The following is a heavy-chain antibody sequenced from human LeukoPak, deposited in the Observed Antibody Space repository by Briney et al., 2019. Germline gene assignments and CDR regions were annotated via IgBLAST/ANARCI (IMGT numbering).Heavy chain of an antibody. Sequence: GGSLRLSCAASGFTFSSYAMSWVRQAPGKGLEWVSAISISGENTYYADSVKGRFTISRDTSRNTLYLQMHSLRAEDAAVYYCARLISTSSSRFSDYWGQGTLVTVSS. V-gene: IGHV3-23*01. D-gene: IGHD6-6*01. CDR2: ISISGENT. J-gene: IGHJ4*02. CDR1: GFTFSSYA. CDR3: ARLISTSSSRFSDY.